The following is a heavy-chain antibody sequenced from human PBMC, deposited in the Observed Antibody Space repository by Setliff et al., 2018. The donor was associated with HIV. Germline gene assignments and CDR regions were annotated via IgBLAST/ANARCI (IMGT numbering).Heavy chain of an antibody. J-gene: IGHJ6*02. D-gene: IGHD1-26*01. Sequence: ASVTVSCKASGYTFTSYAVTWVRQPPGQGLEWVGWIHTNTGDPTYAQGFTGRFVFSFDTSVSTAYLQISGLKAEDTAVYYCATRGEQLYFYGMDVWGQGTTVTVSS. V-gene: IGHV7-4-1*02. CDR1: GYTFTSYA. CDR3: ATRGEQLYFYGMDV. CDR2: IHTNTGDP.